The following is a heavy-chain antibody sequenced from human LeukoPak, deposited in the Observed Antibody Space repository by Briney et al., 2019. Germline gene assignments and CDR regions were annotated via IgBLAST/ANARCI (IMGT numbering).Heavy chain of an antibody. J-gene: IGHJ3*02. V-gene: IGHV4-34*01. Sequence: SETLSLTCAVYGGSFSGYYWSWIRQPPGKGLEWIGEINHSGSTNCNPSLKSRVTMSVDTSKNQFSLNLTSVTAADTAMYYCPRDSNGDRAFDMWGQGTMVTVSP. CDR2: INHSGST. D-gene: IGHD4-17*01. CDR3: PRDSNGDRAFDM. CDR1: GGSFSGYY.